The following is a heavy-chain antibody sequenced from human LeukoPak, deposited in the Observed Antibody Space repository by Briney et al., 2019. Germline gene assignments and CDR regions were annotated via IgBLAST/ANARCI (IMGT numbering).Heavy chain of an antibody. Sequence: ASVKVSCKVSGYTLTELSMHWVRQAPGKGPEWMGGFDPEDGETIYAQKFQGRVTMTEDTSTDTAYMELSSLRSEDTAVYYCATAPNYYDSSGYPVDYWGQGTLVTVSS. J-gene: IGHJ4*02. CDR1: GYTLTELS. CDR2: FDPEDGET. V-gene: IGHV1-24*01. CDR3: ATAPNYYDSSGYPVDY. D-gene: IGHD3-22*01.